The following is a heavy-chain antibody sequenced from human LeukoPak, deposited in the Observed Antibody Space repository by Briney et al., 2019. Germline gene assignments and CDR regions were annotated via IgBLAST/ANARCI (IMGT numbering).Heavy chain of an antibody. D-gene: IGHD6-13*01. CDR3: AFIAAAGTDDAFDI. J-gene: IGHJ3*02. CDR2: IRYDGSNK. Sequence: GGSLRLSCAASGFTFSSYGMHWVRQAPGKGLEWVAFIRYDGSNKYYADSVKGRFTISRDNSKNTLCLQMNSLRAEDTAVYYCAFIAAAGTDDAFDIWGQGTMVTVSS. CDR1: GFTFSSYG. V-gene: IGHV3-30*02.